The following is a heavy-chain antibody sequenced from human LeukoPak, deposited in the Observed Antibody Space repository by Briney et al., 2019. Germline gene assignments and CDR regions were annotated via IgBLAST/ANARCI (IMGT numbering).Heavy chain of an antibody. CDR1: GFTFSSYR. CDR2: ISSSSSTI. D-gene: IGHD3-10*01. V-gene: IGHV3-48*01. Sequence: GGSLRLSCAASGFTFSSYRMNWVRQAPGKGLEWVSYISSSSSTIYYADSVKGRFTISRDNAKNSLYLQMNSLRAEDTAVYYCASPVRHYGSGSYRDYWGQGTLVTVSS. CDR3: ASPVRHYGSGSYRDY. J-gene: IGHJ4*02.